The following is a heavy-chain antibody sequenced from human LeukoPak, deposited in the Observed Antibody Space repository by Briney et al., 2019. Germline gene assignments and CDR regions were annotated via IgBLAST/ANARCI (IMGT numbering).Heavy chain of an antibody. V-gene: IGHV3-23*01. CDR2: ISGSDGST. D-gene: IGHD6-19*01. Sequence: PGGSLRLSCAASGFTLRSYAMSWVRQAPGKGLEWVSAISGSDGSTHYADSVKGRFTISRDISNNRLYLQMNSLRAEDTAVYYCAKDVEATISSGGYYFDHRGQGTLVTVSS. J-gene: IGHJ4*02. CDR3: AKDVEATISSGGYYFDH. CDR1: GFTLRSYA.